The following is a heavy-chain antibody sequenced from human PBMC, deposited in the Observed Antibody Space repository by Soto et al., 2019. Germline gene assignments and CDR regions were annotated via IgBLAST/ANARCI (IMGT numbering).Heavy chain of an antibody. CDR2: INHSGST. J-gene: IGHJ6*02. V-gene: IGHV4-34*01. CDR3: ARDSRDHYGMDA. Sequence: SETLSLTCAVYGGSFSGYYWTWIRQPPGKGLEWIGEINHSGSTNYNPSLKSRVTMSLDTSKNQFSLKLSSVTAADTAVYYCARDSRDHYGMDAWGQGTNVTVYS. CDR1: GGSFSGYY. D-gene: IGHD2-15*01.